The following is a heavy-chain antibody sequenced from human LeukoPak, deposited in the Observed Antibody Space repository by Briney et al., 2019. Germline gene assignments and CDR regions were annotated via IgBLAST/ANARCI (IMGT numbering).Heavy chain of an antibody. CDR3: ARDLVTVTKGFDI. J-gene: IGHJ3*02. V-gene: IGHV4-59*11. CDR2: ISYIGST. Sequence: SETLSLTCAVSADSFSSHYWTWIRQPPGKGLEWIGYISYIGSTNYNPSLKSRVTISIDTSKNQSSLKLSSVTAADTAVYYCARDLVTVTKGFDIWGQGTMVSVSS. D-gene: IGHD4-17*01. CDR1: ADSFSSHY.